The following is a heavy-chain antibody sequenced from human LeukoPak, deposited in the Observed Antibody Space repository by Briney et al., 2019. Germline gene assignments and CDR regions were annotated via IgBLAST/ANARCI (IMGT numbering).Heavy chain of an antibody. Sequence: SETLSLTCAVSGGPISSSNWWSWVRQPPGKGLEWIGEIYHSGSTNYNPSLKSRVTKSVDKSKNQFSLKPSSVTAADTAVYYCARDQNDYIDIWDQGTMVTVSS. CDR3: ARDQNDYIDI. CDR2: IYHSGST. D-gene: IGHD4/OR15-4a*01. CDR1: GGPISSSNW. J-gene: IGHJ3*02. V-gene: IGHV4-4*02.